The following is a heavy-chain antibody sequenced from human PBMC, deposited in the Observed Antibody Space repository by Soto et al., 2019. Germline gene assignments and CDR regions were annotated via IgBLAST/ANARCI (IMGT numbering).Heavy chain of an antibody. CDR1: GFTFSSYA. D-gene: IGHD7-27*01. CDR3: VRSSSNWGTDY. V-gene: IGHV3-30-3*01. Sequence: GGSLRLCCAVSGFTFSSYAIHWVRQAPGKGLEWVAVLSYDGINKSYADSVKDRFTISRDNSKNTLYLQMNSLIVEDTAVYNCVRSSSNWGTDYWGQGTLVTVSS. J-gene: IGHJ4*02. CDR2: LSYDGINK.